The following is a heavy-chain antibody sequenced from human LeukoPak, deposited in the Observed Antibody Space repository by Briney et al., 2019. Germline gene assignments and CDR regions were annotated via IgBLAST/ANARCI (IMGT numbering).Heavy chain of an antibody. CDR2: IDPDSGGT. J-gene: IGHJ4*02. D-gene: IGHD5-12*01. Sequence: ASVKVSCKPSGYTFTGYYIHWVRQAPGQGLEWMGWIDPDSGGTNHAQKFQGRITMSRDTSIRTAYMEMSRLRSDDTAVYYCARPPGRDGYNRYDYWGQGTLVTVSS. V-gene: IGHV1-2*02. CDR3: ARPPGRDGYNRYDY. CDR1: GYTFTGYY.